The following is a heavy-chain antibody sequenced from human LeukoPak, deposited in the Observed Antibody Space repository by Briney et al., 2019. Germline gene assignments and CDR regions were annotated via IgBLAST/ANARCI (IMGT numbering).Heavy chain of an antibody. CDR1: GYTFTSYY. D-gene: IGHD3-22*01. J-gene: IGHJ3*02. CDR2: INPSGGST. V-gene: IGHV1-46*01. CDR3: ARDPVHYYDSSGLDAFDI. Sequence: ASVKVSCKASGYTFTSYYMHWVRQAPGQGLEWMGIINPSGGSTSYAQKFQGRVTMTRDMSTSTVYMELSSLRSEDTAVYYCARDPVHYYDSSGLDAFDIWGQGTMVTVSS.